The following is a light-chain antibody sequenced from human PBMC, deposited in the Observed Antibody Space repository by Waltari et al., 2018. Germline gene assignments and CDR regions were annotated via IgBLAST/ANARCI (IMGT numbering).Light chain of an antibody. Sequence: EIVLTQSPATLSLSPGERATLSCRARQGVSSHVGWNQQKPGQAPRLIIYGASNRATGIPARFSGSGSGTDFTLSISSLEPEDFVVYYCQQRSTWPNTFGQGTKLEIK. CDR3: QQRSTWPNT. V-gene: IGKV3-11*01. CDR1: QGVSSH. J-gene: IGKJ2*01. CDR2: GAS.